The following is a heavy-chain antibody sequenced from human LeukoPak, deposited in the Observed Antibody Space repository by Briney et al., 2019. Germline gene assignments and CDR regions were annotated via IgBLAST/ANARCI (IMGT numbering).Heavy chain of an antibody. J-gene: IGHJ4*02. D-gene: IGHD3-22*01. CDR3: ARDRDSSGYWDY. CDR1: GFTFSSYE. V-gene: IGHV3-48*03. CDR2: ISSSGSTI. Sequence: GGSLRLSCAASGFTFSSYEMNWVRQAPGKGLEWVSYISSSGSTIYYADSVKGRFTISRDNAKNSLYLQMNSLRAEDTAVYYCARDRDSSGYWDYWGQGTLVTVSS.